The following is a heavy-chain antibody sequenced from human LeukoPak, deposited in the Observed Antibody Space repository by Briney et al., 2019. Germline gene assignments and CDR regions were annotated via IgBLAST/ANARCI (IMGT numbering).Heavy chain of an antibody. D-gene: IGHD2-15*01. CDR2: ISSSSSYI. V-gene: IGHV3-21*01. CDR1: GFSVNNNY. CDR3: ARGRHCSGGSCYLTSSTKYNWFDP. Sequence: GGSLRLSCTASGFSVNNNYISWVRQAPGKGLEWVSSISSSSSYIYYADSVKGRFTISRDNAKNSLYLQMNSLRAEDTAVYYCARGRHCSGGSCYLTSSTKYNWFDPWGQGTLVTVSS. J-gene: IGHJ5*02.